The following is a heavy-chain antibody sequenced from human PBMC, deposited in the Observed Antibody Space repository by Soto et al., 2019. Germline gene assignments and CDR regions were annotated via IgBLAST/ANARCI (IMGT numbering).Heavy chain of an antibody. CDR3: SHGYGQYFNS. J-gene: IGHJ4*02. D-gene: IGHD5-18*01. Sequence: EVQLVESGGGLVKPGGSLRLSCAVSGFSLTDVWMNWVRQAPGKGLEWVGRIKSKTAGGTTDYAAPVKGRFTILRDDSTTTLYLQMDSLITEDTAVYFCSHGYGQYFNSWVQGTLVTVSS. V-gene: IGHV3-15*07. CDR1: GFSLTDVW. CDR2: IKSKTAGGTT.